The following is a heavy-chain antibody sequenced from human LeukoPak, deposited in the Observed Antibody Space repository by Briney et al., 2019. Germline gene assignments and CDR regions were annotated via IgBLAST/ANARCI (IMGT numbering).Heavy chain of an antibody. J-gene: IGHJ4*02. CDR3: ARDKIPGIAVAGSPWDY. CDR2: INPNSGGT. D-gene: IGHD6-19*01. Sequence: ASVKVSCTASGYTFTGYYMHWVRQAPGQGLEWMGWINPNSGGTNYAQKFQGRVTMTRDTSISTAYMELSRLRSDDTAVYYCARDKIPGIAVAGSPWDYWGQGTLVTVSS. V-gene: IGHV1-2*02. CDR1: GYTFTGYY.